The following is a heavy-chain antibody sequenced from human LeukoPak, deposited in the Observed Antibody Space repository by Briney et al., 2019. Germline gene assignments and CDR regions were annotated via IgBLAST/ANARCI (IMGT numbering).Heavy chain of an antibody. J-gene: IGHJ6*02. V-gene: IGHV3-23*01. CDR1: GITLSNYG. CDR3: AKDTGYYYGSGGLCMDV. CDR2: ISGSGGST. Sequence: GGSLRLSCAVSGITLSNYGMSWVRQAPGKGLEWVAGISGSGGSTNYADSVKGRFTISRDNAKNSLYLQMNSLRADDTALYYCAKDTGYYYGSGGLCMDVWGQGTTVTVSS. D-gene: IGHD3-10*01.